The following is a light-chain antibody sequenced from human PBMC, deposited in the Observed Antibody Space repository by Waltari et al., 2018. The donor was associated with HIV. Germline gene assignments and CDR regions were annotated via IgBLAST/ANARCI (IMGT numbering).Light chain of an antibody. CDR3: SSYAGNNNYV. CDR1: SRAIGTYTY. J-gene: IGLJ1*01. CDR2: EVN. Sequence: QPALTQPPSASGSPGQSFTISCTGTSRAIGTYTYVPWYQQHPGRAPNLLIYEVNKRPSGVPDRFSGSKSANTASLTVSGLQVADEADYYCSSYAGNNNYVFGTGTRVTVL. V-gene: IGLV2-8*01.